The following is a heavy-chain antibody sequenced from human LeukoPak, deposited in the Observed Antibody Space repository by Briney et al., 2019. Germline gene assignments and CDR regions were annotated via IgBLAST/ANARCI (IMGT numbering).Heavy chain of an antibody. CDR1: GGSISSYY. V-gene: IGHV4-59*01. CDR3: AREVEPISAMDKRDWYFDL. D-gene: IGHD5-18*01. Sequence: SETPSLTCTVSGGSISSYYWSWIRQPPGKGLEWIGYIYYGGSTNYNPSLKSRVTISVDTSKNQFSLKLSSVTAADTAVYYCAREVEPISAMDKRDWYFDLWGRGTLVTVSS. J-gene: IGHJ2*01. CDR2: IYYGGST.